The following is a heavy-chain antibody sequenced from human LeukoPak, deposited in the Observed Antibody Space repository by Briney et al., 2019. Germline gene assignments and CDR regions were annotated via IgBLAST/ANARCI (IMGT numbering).Heavy chain of an antibody. CDR3: ASAPYSSSWYAFDY. CDR2: IIPIFGTA. V-gene: IGHV1-69*06. D-gene: IGHD6-13*01. CDR1: GGTFSSYA. J-gene: IGHJ4*02. Sequence: GASVKVSCKASGGTFSSYAISWVRQAPGQGLEWMGGIIPIFGTANYAQKFQGRVTITADKSTSTAYMELSSLRSEDTAVYYCASAPYSSSWYAFDYWGQGTLVTVSS.